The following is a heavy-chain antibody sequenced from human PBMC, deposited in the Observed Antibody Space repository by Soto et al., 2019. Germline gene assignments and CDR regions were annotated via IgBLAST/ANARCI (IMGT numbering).Heavy chain of an antibody. D-gene: IGHD5-12*01. Sequence: GGSLRLSCAASGFTFSSYGMHWVRQAPGKGLEWVAVIWYDGSNKYYADSVKGRFTISRDNSKNTLYLQMNSLRAEDTAVYYCARDRNSGPSDYYYYGMDVWGQGTTVTVSS. J-gene: IGHJ6*02. CDR1: GFTFSSYG. CDR3: ARDRNSGPSDYYYYGMDV. V-gene: IGHV3-33*01. CDR2: IWYDGSNK.